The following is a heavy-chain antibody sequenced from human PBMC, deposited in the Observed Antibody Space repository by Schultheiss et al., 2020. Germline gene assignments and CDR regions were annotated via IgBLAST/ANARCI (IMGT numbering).Heavy chain of an antibody. CDR3: ARDADSGSYLGMFDP. D-gene: IGHD1-26*01. J-gene: IGHJ5*02. V-gene: IGHV4-39*07. Sequence: SETLSLTCTVSGGSISSSSYYWGWIRQPPGKGLEWIGSIYYSGSTNYNPSLKSRVTMSVDTSKNQFSLKLSSVTAADTAVYYCARDADSGSYLGMFDPWGQGTLVTVSS. CDR1: GGSISSSSYY. CDR2: IYYSGST.